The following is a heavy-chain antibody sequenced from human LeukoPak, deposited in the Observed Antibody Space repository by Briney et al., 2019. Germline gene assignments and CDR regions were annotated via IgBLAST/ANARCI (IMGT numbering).Heavy chain of an antibody. CDR1: GYTFPNYW. CDR2: IYPGDSDT. D-gene: IGHD6-13*01. Sequence: GESLKISCKGSGYTFPNYWIGWVRQMPEKGLEWMGFIYPGDSDTRYGPSFQGRVTISADKSISTAFLQWSSLKASDTAMYYCARLEVTYSISPFDYWGQGTLVTVSS. J-gene: IGHJ4*02. V-gene: IGHV5-51*01. CDR3: ARLEVTYSISPFDY.